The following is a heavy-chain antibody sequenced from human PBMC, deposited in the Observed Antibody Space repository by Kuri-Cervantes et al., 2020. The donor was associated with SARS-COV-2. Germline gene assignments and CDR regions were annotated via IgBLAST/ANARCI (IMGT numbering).Heavy chain of an antibody. J-gene: IGHJ4*02. V-gene: IGHV3-53*01. Sequence: GSLRLSCAASGFTVSSNYMSWVRQAPGKGLEWVSVIYSGGSTYYADSVKGRFTISRDNSKTTLYLQMNSLRADDTAVYYCAKGTRSSGYYCGLDFWGQGTLVTVSS. CDR3: AKGTRSSGYYCGLDF. D-gene: IGHD3-22*01. CDR2: IYSGGST. CDR1: GFTVSSNY.